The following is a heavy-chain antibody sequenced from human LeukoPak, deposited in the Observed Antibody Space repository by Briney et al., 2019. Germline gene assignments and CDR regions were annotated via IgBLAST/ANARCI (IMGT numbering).Heavy chain of an antibody. V-gene: IGHV1-18*01. Sequence: ASVKVSCKASGYTFTSYGISWVRQAPGQGLEWMGWISAYNGNTNYAQKLQGRVTMTTDTSTSTAYMELRSLRSDDTAVYYCARAHDLKYYYDSSGSPSWFDPWGQGTLVTVSS. D-gene: IGHD3-22*01. J-gene: IGHJ5*02. CDR2: ISAYNGNT. CDR1: GYTFTSYG. CDR3: ARAHDLKYYYDSSGSPSWFDP.